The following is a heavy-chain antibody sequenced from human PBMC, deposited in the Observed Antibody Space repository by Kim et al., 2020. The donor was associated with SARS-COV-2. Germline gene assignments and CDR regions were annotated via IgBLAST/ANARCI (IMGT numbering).Heavy chain of an antibody. CDR3: ARDAANALAV. CDR1: GFSFSSSW. V-gene: IGHV3-74*01. Sequence: GGSLRLSCAASGFSFSSSWMHWVRQAPGKGLVWVSRIYNDRSATTYADSVKGRFTISRDNSKNTLYLQMNSLSAEDTAVYFCARDAANALAVWSQGTTVTVSS. J-gene: IGHJ6*02. CDR2: IYNDRSAT.